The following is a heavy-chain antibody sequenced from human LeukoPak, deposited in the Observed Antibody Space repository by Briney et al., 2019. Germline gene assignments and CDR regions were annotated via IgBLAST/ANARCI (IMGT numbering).Heavy chain of an antibody. CDR3: ARDRPNSSGWTPLDY. CDR2: TYYRSKWYY. D-gene: IGHD6-19*01. CDR1: GDSVPSNSVS. J-gene: IGHJ4*02. V-gene: IGHV6-1*01. Sequence: ASQTLSLTCAISGDSVPSNSVSWNWIRQSPSRGLEWLGRTYYRSKWYYDYALSVKSRITVNPDTSKNQFSLQLNSVTPEDTAVYYCARDRPNSSGWTPLDYWGQGTLVTVSS.